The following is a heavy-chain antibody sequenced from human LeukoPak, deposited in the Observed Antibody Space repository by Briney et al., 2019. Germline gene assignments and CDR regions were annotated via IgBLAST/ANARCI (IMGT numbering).Heavy chain of an antibody. CDR2: IYSSGSI. V-gene: IGHV4-59*08. Sequence: SETLSLTCTVSGGSISSFYWSWIRQPPGKGLEWIGYIYSSGSINYTPSLKSRVTISVDTSKNQFSLKLSSVTAADTAVYYCARHVYAVTFFDYWGQGTLVTVSS. J-gene: IGHJ4*02. CDR3: ARHVYAVTFFDY. CDR1: GGSISSFY. D-gene: IGHD4-17*01.